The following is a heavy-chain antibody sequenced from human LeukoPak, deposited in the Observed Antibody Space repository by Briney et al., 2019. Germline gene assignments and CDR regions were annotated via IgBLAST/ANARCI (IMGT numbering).Heavy chain of an antibody. V-gene: IGHV4-59*01. CDR3: ARAVLATKSEHWFDS. D-gene: IGHD2-8*01. CDR1: DDSITMYC. CDR2: IYYTGST. Sequence: SETLSLTCTVSDDSITMYCWTWIRQPPGKGLEWIGYIYYTGSTNYNSSLKSRVTISVDTSKNQFSLNLSSVTAADTAMYYCARAVLATKSEHWFDSWGQGTLVTVSS. J-gene: IGHJ5*01.